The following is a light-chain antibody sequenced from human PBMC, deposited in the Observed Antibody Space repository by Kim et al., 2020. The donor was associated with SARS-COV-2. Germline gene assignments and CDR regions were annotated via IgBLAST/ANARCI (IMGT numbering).Light chain of an antibody. CDR3: LQYNYSPRT. V-gene: IGKV3-20*01. J-gene: IGKJ1*01. CDR2: GAS. CDR1: QTIGINY. Sequence: SPGERATFSGRAGQTIGINYLDWYQKRPGQAPRLLIYGASMRATGIPDRFSGSGSGADFTLTISRLEPEDCAVYYCLQYNYSPRTFGQGTKVDIK.